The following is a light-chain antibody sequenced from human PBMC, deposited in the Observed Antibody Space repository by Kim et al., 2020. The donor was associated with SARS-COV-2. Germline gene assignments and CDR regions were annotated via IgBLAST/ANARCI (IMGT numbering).Light chain of an antibody. J-gene: IGLJ3*02. V-gene: IGLV3-19*01. CDR2: GKN. CDR1: RVRSYY. CDR3: NSRDSSGTHWV. Sequence: AVGQTVRRTCKGDRVRSYYASWYQQKPGQAPVLVIYGKNNRPSGIPDRFSGSSSGNTASLTITGAQAEDEADYYCNSRDSSGTHWVSGGGPQLTVL.